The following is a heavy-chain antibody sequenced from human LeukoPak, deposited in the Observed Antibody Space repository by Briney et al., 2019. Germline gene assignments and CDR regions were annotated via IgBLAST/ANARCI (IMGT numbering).Heavy chain of an antibody. CDR3: ARATYDSSGITTCWFDP. CDR2: IYYSGST. V-gene: IGHV4-59*01. D-gene: IGHD3-22*01. CDR1: GGSISNYY. Sequence: SETLSLTCTVSGGSISNYYWSWIRQPPGKGLEWIGYIYYSGSTNYNPSLKSRVTISVDTSKNQFSLKLSSVTAADTAVYYCARATYDSSGITTCWFDPWGQGTLVTVSS. J-gene: IGHJ5*02.